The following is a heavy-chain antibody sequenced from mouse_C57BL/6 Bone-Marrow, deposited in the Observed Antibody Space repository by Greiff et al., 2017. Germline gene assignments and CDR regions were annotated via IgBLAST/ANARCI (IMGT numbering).Heavy chain of an antibody. V-gene: IGHV1-7*01. CDR3: ARTPRQHRRRGCYFDY. J-gene: IGHJ2*01. CDR2: INPSSGYT. D-gene: IGHD3-2*02. Sequence: VQLQQSGAELAKPGASVKLSCKASGYTFTSYWMHWVKQRPGQGLEWIGYINPSSGYTKYNQKFKDKATLTADKSSSTAYMQLSSLTSEDSAVYYCARTPRQHRRRGCYFDYGGQGTTLTVSS. CDR1: GYTFTSYW.